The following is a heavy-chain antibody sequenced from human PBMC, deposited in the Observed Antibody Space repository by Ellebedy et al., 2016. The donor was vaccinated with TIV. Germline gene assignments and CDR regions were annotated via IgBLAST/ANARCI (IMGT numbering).Heavy chain of an antibody. CDR1: GFTFSSYA. CDR3: AKDIAWELLYGMDV. D-gene: IGHD1-26*01. Sequence: GGSLRLSCAASGFTFSSYAMHWVRQAPGKGLEWVAVISYDGSNKYYADSVKGRFTISRDNSKNTLYLQMNSLRAEDTALYYCAKDIAWELLYGMDVWGQGTTVTVSS. V-gene: IGHV3-30-3*01. J-gene: IGHJ6*02. CDR2: ISYDGSNK.